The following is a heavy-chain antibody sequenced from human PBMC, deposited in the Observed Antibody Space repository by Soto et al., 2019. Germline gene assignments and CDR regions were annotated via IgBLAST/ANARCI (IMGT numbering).Heavy chain of an antibody. CDR2: MTATGVSI. CDR1: GFSFSCYA. Sequence: EVQLLESGGGLVQPGGSLRLSCVASGFSFSCYAMSWVRQAPGKGLVWVSSMTATGVSIYYADSVRGRFTISRDNSKNTLYLQMSSLRAEDTATYYCAKDSIPYSSSYDLDHWGRGALVTVSS. J-gene: IGHJ4*02. D-gene: IGHD6-13*01. CDR3: AKDSIPYSSSYDLDH. V-gene: IGHV3-23*01.